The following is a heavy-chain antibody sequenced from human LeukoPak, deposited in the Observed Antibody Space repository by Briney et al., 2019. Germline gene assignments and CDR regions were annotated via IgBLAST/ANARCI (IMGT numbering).Heavy chain of an antibody. CDR2: IYPGDSDI. CDR1: GYSFTSYW. V-gene: IGHV5-51*01. Sequence: GESLKISCKGSGYSFTSYWIGWVRQMPGKGLEWMGIIYPGDSDIRYSPSFQGQVTISADKSISTAYLQWSSLKASDTAMYYCARTGTYSSGWYPAPIDYWGQGTLVTVSS. D-gene: IGHD6-19*01. J-gene: IGHJ4*02. CDR3: ARTGTYSSGWYPAPIDY.